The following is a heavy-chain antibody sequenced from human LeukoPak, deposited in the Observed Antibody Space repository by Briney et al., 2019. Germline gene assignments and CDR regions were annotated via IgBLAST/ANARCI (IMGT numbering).Heavy chain of an antibody. CDR2: FDPEDGET. V-gene: IGHV1-24*01. J-gene: IGHJ5*02. CDR3: ARDPRRKVGAQDLAFDP. CDR1: GYTLTELS. D-gene: IGHD1-26*01. Sequence: ASVKVSCKVSGYTLTELSMHWVRQAPGKGLEWMGGFDPEDGETIYAQKFQGRVTITADKSTSTAYMELSSLRSEDTAVYYCARDPRRKVGAQDLAFDPWGQGTLVTVSS.